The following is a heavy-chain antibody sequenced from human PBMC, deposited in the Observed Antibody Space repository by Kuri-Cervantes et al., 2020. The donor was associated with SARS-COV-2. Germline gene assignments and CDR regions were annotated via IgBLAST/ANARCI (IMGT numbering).Heavy chain of an antibody. CDR1: GYTFTGYY. Sequence: GGSLRLSCKASGYTFTGYYMHWVRQAPGQGLEWMGWINPNSGGTNYAQKFQRWVTMTRDTSINTAYMELSRLTSDDTAMYYCARGARITIFGVIFTGRENPFFDPWGQGTLVTVSS. J-gene: IGHJ5*02. CDR3: ARGARITIFGVIFTGRENPFFDP. CDR2: INPNSGGT. D-gene: IGHD3-3*01. V-gene: IGHV1-2*04.